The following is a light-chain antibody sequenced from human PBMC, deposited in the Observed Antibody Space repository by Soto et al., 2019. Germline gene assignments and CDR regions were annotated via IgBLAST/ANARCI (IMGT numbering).Light chain of an antibody. Sequence: DIVLTQSPGTLSLSPGERATLSCRASQSVSSSLLAWYQQKPGQAPRPLIHGASSRASGVPDRFSGSGSGTEFTLTISRLEPEDFAVYYCQLYDGSQITFGPGTKVDIK. V-gene: IGKV3-20*01. CDR2: GAS. J-gene: IGKJ3*01. CDR3: QLYDGSQIT. CDR1: QSVSSSL.